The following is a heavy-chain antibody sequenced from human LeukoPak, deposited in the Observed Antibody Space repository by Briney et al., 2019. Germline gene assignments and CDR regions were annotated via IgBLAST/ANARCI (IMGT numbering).Heavy chain of an antibody. CDR1: GYTFTSYV. V-gene: IGHV1-2*02. D-gene: IGHD1-1*01. CDR3: ARDRGNWNVPDCFDP. J-gene: IGHJ5*02. Sequence: GASVKVSCKASGYTFTSYVMSWVGQAPGQGQGQGLEWMGWRNPNSGGTNFAQKFQGRFTMTRDTSISTAYMELRGLTSDDTAVYYCARDRGNWNVPDCFDPWGQGTLVTAYS. CDR2: RNPNSGGT.